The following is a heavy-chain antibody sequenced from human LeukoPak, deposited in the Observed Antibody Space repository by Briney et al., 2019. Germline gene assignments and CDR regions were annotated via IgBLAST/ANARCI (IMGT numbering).Heavy chain of an antibody. CDR3: ASVPYDFWSGHLLNWFDP. D-gene: IGHD3-3*01. CDR2: IYYSGST. V-gene: IGHV4-30-4*08. J-gene: IGHJ5*02. CDR1: GGSISSGDYY. Sequence: SQTLSLTCTVSGGSISSGDYYWSWIRQPPGKGLEWIGYIYYSGSTYYNPSLKSRVTISVDTSKNQFSLKLSSVTAADTAVYYCASVPYDFWSGHLLNWFDPWGQGTLVTVSP.